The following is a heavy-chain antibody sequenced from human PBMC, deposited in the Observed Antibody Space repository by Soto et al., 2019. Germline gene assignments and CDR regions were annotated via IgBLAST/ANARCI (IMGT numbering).Heavy chain of an antibody. Sequence: EVQLLESGGGLVQPGGSLRLSCAASGFTFSSYAMSWVRQAPGKGLEWVSAISGSGGSTYYADSVKGRFTISRDNSKNTRYLQMNSLRAEDTAVYYCAKTRGVGADLPQYGMDVWGQGTTVTVSS. V-gene: IGHV3-23*01. CDR3: AKTRGVGADLPQYGMDV. CDR1: GFTFSSYA. CDR2: ISGSGGST. J-gene: IGHJ6*02. D-gene: IGHD1-26*01.